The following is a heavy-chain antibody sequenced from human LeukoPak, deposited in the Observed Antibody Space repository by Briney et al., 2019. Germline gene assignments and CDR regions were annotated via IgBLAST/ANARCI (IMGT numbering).Heavy chain of an antibody. Sequence: PSETLSLTCSVSGGSISSYFWSWIRQPAGKGLEWIGRIYSSGNTNYNPSLKSRVTMSVDTSKNQFSLKLNSVIAADTAVYYCAGERPGYYYYGVDVWGQGTTVTVSS. CDR3: AGERPGYYYYGVDV. V-gene: IGHV4-4*07. CDR2: IYSSGNT. J-gene: IGHJ6*02. CDR1: GGSISSYF.